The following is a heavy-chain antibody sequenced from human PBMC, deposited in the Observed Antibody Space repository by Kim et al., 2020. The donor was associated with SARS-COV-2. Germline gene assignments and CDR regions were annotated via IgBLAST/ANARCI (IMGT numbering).Heavy chain of an antibody. J-gene: IGHJ3*02. D-gene: IGHD2-2*01. Sequence: GGSLRLSCTASGFTFGDYAMSWFRQAPGKGLEWVGFIRSKAYGGTTEYAASVKGRFTISRDDSKSIAYLQMNSLKTEDTAVYYCQPYCSSTSCYPEEGAFDIWGQGTMVTVSS. CDR3: QPYCSSTSCYPEEGAFDI. CDR2: IRSKAYGGTT. V-gene: IGHV3-49*03. CDR1: GFTFGDYA.